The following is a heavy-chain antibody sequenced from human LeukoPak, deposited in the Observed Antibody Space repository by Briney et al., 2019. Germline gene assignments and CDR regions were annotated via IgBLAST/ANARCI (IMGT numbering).Heavy chain of an antibody. J-gene: IGHJ6*03. D-gene: IGHD3-10*01. CDR3: ARELRYYYGSGSYYNSPSYYYYYYYMDV. V-gene: IGHV3-7*01. Sequence: GGSLRLSCATSGFTFSRFWMSWVRQAPGKGLEWVANMNPDGSEKYYVDSVKGRFTISRDNAKNSLYLQMNSLRAEDTAVYYCARELRYYYGSGSYYNSPSYYYYYYYMDVWGKGTTVTVSS. CDR1: GFTFSRFW. CDR2: MNPDGSEK.